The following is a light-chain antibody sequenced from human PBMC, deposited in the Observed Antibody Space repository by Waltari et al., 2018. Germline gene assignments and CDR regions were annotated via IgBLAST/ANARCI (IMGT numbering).Light chain of an antibody. CDR2: VTSDGSH. CDR1: SGLSSNV. Sequence: QLVLTQSPSASASLGASVKLTCTLSSGLSSNVIAWLQQQPEKGPRYLMKVTSDGSHSKGDGVPVRCSGSSSWAERYLTISSLQSEDEADYYCQTGGHGTWVFGGGTKLTVL. V-gene: IGLV4-69*01. J-gene: IGLJ3*02. CDR3: QTGGHGTWV.